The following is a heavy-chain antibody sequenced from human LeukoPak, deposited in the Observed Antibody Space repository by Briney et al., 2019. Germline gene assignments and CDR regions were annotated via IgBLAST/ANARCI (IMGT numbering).Heavy chain of an antibody. D-gene: IGHD2-21*02. Sequence: SETLSLTCTVSGGSISSYYWSWLRQPPGKGLEWIGYIYYSGSTNYNPSLKSRVTISVDTSKNQFSLQLSSVTAADTAVYYCARASLAYCGGDCYYYWYFDLWGRGTLVTVSS. J-gene: IGHJ2*01. V-gene: IGHV4-59*01. CDR1: GGSISSYY. CDR2: IYYSGST. CDR3: ARASLAYCGGDCYYYWYFDL.